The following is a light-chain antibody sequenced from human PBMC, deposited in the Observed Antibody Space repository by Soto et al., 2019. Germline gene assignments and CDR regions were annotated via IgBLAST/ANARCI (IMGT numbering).Light chain of an antibody. J-gene: IGKJ3*01. CDR3: QQRSNWPGT. CDR1: QSVGTY. V-gene: IGKV3-11*01. Sequence: EIVLTQSPATRPLSPGERAILSCRASQSVGTYLAWYQQKPGQAPRLLIYDASNRATGIPARFGGSGSGTDFTLTINSLEPEDFAVYYCQQRSNWPGTFGPGTKVDSK. CDR2: DAS.